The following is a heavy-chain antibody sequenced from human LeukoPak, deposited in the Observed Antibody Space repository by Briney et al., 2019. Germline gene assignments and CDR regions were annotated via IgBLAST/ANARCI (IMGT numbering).Heavy chain of an antibody. CDR1: GYTFTSYD. Sequence: GASVKVSCKASGYTFTSYDINWVRQATGQGLEWMGWMNPNSGNTGYAQKFQGRVTMTRNTSISTAYMELSSLRSEDTAVYYCARNGYYDSSGYYPPGRSAAFDIWGQGTMVTVSS. CDR2: MNPNSGNT. V-gene: IGHV1-8*01. D-gene: IGHD3-22*01. J-gene: IGHJ3*02. CDR3: ARNGYYDSSGYYPPGRSAAFDI.